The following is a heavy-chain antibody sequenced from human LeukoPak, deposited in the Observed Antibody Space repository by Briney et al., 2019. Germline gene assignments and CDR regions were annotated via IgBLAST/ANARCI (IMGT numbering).Heavy chain of an antibody. CDR3: ARVSDYYYYMDV. J-gene: IGHJ6*03. Sequence: SEILSLTCTVSGGSISSYYWSWIRQPPGKGLEWIGYIYYSGSTNYNPSLKSRVTISVDTSKNQFSLKLSSVTAADTAVYYCARVSDYYYYMDVWGKGTTVTVSS. CDR1: GGSISSYY. V-gene: IGHV4-59*01. D-gene: IGHD5/OR15-5a*01. CDR2: IYYSGST.